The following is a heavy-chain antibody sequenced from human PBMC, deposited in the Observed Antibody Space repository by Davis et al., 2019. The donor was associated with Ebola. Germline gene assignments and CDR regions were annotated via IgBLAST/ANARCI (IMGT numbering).Heavy chain of an antibody. J-gene: IGHJ4*02. CDR3: ARPYCSSSRCYLWYFDY. D-gene: IGHD2-2*01. CDR1: GYTFSVYY. Sequence: ASVKVSCKTSGYTFSVYYVHWMRQAPGQGLEWVGWINPNSGGTKYAQKFQGRVALTRDTSISTAYMELSRLTSDDTAVYYCARPYCSSSRCYLWYFDYWGQGTLVTVSS. V-gene: IGHV1-2*02. CDR2: INPNSGGT.